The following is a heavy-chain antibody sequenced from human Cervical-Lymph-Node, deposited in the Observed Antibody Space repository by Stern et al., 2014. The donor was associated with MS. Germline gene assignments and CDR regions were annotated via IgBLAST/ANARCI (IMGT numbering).Heavy chain of an antibody. CDR2: LLPFFGTP. D-gene: IGHD3-10*01. CDR3: ATSTYGLVH. V-gene: IGHV1-69*01. CDR1: GDTFNSYG. Sequence: LQLEESGTEVKKPGSAVKVSCKAAGDTFNSYGISWVSQAPGQRLEWMGGLLPFFGTPIYAQKFQGRVTMTADESTTTAYMDLTSLSVEDTAVYYCATSTYGLVHWGQGTLVTVSS. J-gene: IGHJ4*02.